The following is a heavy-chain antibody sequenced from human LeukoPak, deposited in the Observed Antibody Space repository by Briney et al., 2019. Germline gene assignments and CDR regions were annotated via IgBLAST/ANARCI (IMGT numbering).Heavy chain of an antibody. Sequence: GGSLRLSCAASGFTFTTYAMSWVRQGPGKRLEWVSAISENGGRTYYADSLKGRFTISRDNLKNMVSLQMNSLRAEDTAVYYCANGYSSTWSSVDPWGQGILVTVPS. D-gene: IGHD6-13*01. J-gene: IGHJ5*02. V-gene: IGHV3-23*01. CDR2: ISENGGRT. CDR1: GFTFTTYA. CDR3: ANGYSSTWSSVDP.